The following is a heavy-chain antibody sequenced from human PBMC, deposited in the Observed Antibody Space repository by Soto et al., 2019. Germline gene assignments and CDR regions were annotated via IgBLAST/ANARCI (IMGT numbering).Heavy chain of an antibody. CDR2: IYYSGST. V-gene: IGHV4-31*03. CDR1: GDSISSGGYS. J-gene: IGHJ4*02. D-gene: IGHD4-17*01. CDR3: ARVPGPRRTTGVGYYFDY. Sequence: PSDTLALTCTVSGDSISSGGYSLSWIRQHPGKGLEWIGYIYYSGSTYYNPSLKSRVTISVDTSKNQFSLKLSSVTAADTAVYYCARVPGPRRTTGVGYYFDYWGQGTLVTVSS.